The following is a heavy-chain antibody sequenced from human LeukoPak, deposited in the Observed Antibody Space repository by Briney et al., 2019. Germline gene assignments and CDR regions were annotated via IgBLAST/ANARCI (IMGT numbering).Heavy chain of an antibody. CDR1: GFTFSSFR. Sequence: PGGSLRLSCAASGFTFSSFRMHWVRQAPGKGLVWVSGVNNDGSSTVYADSEKGRFTISRDNAKNTVFLQMNSLRADDVAVYYCVRGDASVAEGGYWGQGSLVSVSS. D-gene: IGHD4-23*01. J-gene: IGHJ4*02. V-gene: IGHV3-74*01. CDR3: VRGDASVAEGGY. CDR2: VNNDGSST.